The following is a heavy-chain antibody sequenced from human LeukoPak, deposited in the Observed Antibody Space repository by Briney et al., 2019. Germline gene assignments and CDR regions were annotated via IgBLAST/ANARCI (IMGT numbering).Heavy chain of an antibody. V-gene: IGHV3-30*02. D-gene: IGHD5-18*01. J-gene: IGHJ4*02. CDR1: GFTFSSYG. CDR3: AKGGWIQLWSYDY. Sequence: GGSLRLSCAASGFTFSSYGMHWVRQAPGKGLEWVAFIRYDGSNKYYADSVKGRFTISRDNSKNTLYLQMNSLRAQDTAVYYCAKGGWIQLWSYDYWGQGTLVTVSS. CDR2: IRYDGSNK.